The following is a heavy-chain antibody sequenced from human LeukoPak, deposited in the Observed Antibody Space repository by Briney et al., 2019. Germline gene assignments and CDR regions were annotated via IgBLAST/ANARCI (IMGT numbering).Heavy chain of an antibody. V-gene: IGHV1-18*01. D-gene: IGHD2-2*01. Sequence: ALVKVSCEASGYTFTSYGISWVRQAPGQGLEWMGWISAYNGNTNYAQQLQGRVTMTTDTSTSTAYMELRSLRSDDTAVYYCARDRGPEDIVVVPAALIDYWGQGTLVTVSS. CDR2: ISAYNGNT. CDR3: ARDRGPEDIVVVPAALIDY. J-gene: IGHJ4*02. CDR1: GYTFTSYG.